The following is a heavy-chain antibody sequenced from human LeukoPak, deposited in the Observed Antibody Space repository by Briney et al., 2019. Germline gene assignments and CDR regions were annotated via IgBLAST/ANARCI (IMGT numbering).Heavy chain of an antibody. D-gene: IGHD2-2*02. V-gene: IGHV4-34*01. J-gene: IGHJ5*02. CDR2: INHSGST. CDR3: ACYSNIAVVDELPAAIGGNWFDP. CDR1: GGSFSGYY. Sequence: SETLSLTCAVYGGSFSGYYWSWIRQPPGKGLEWIGEINHSGSTNYIPSLKSRVTISVDTSKNQFSLKLSSVTAADTAVYYCACYSNIAVVDELPAAIGGNWFDPWGQGTLVTVSS.